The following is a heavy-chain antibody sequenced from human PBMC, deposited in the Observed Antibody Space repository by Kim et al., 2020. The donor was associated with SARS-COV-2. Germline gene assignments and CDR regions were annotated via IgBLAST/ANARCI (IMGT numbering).Heavy chain of an antibody. CDR2: INPNSGGT. Sequence: ASVKVSCKASGYTFTGYYMHWVRQAPGQGLEWMGRINPNSGGTNYAQKFQGRVTMTRDTSISTAYMELSRLRSDDTAVYYCARATTDCTNGVCYPWLYYYWGQGTLVTVSS. CDR1: GYTFTGYY. CDR3: ARATTDCTNGVCYPWLYYY. V-gene: IGHV1-2*06. D-gene: IGHD2-8*01. J-gene: IGHJ4*02.